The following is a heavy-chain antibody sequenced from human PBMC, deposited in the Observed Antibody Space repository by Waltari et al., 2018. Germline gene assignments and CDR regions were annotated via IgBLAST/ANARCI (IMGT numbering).Heavy chain of an antibody. V-gene: IGHV1-24*01. J-gene: IGHJ5*02. CDR1: GNTLTGLS. D-gene: IGHD1-26*01. CDR2: FDPEDGET. Sequence: QVPLVQSVAEVKKPGASVKVSGKVSGNTLTGLSRHWVRQAPGKGLEWMGGFDPEDGETIYAQKFQGRVTMTEDTSTDTAYMELSSLRSDDTAVYYCATSGTYYFHWFDPWGQGTLVTVSS. CDR3: ATSGTYYFHWFDP.